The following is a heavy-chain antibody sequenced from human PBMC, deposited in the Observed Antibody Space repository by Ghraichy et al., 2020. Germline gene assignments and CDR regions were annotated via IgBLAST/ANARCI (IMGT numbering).Heavy chain of an antibody. D-gene: IGHD2-21*02. CDR3: ARDGCGGDCYSPVPTSDAFDI. CDR1: GFTFSSYS. CDR2: ISSSSSTI. J-gene: IGHJ3*02. V-gene: IGHV3-48*02. Sequence: GGSLRLSCAASGFTFSSYSMNWVRQAPGKGLEWVSYISSSSSTIYYADSVKGRFTISRDNAKNSLYLQMNSLRDEDTAVYYCARDGCGGDCYSPVPTSDAFDIWGQGTMVTVSS.